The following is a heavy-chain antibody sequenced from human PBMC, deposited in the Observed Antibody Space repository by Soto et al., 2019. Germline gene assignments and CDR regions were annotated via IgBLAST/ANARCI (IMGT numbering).Heavy chain of an antibody. Sequence: ASVKVSFKASGDTFTSYYMHWVRQPPGRGLEWMGIINPSGGSTSYAQKFQGRVTMIRDTYKSTDYMELSSLRSEATAVYYCARDTSYCTNGVCYPGSFDHWGQGTLVTVSS. V-gene: IGHV1-46*01. CDR2: INPSGGST. CDR3: ARDTSYCTNGVCYPGSFDH. CDR1: GDTFTSYY. J-gene: IGHJ4*02. D-gene: IGHD2-8*01.